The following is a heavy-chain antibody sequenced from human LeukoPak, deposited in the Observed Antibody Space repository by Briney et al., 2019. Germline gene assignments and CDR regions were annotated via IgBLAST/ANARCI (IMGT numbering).Heavy chain of an antibody. V-gene: IGHV4-59*01. J-gene: IGHJ3*02. Sequence: PSETLSLTCTVSGGSISSYYWSWIRQPPGKGLEWIGYIYYSGSTNYNPSLKSRVTISVDTSNNQFSLKLSSVTAADTAVYYCARVRGSGTDAFDIWGQGTMVTVSS. CDR1: GGSISSYY. D-gene: IGHD6-13*01. CDR3: ARVRGSGTDAFDI. CDR2: IYYSGST.